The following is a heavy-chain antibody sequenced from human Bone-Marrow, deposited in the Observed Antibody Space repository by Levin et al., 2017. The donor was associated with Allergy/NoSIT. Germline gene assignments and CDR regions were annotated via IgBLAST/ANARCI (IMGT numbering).Heavy chain of an antibody. CDR3: VEVTAILLTWRFQN. V-gene: IGHV3-15*01. J-gene: IGHJ1*01. D-gene: IGHD1-14*01. Sequence: LSLTCAASGFSFSDAWMSWVRQAPGKGLEWVGRIKSKSDGETTVYGAPVKGRFTISRDDSKKTLYLQMNSLKSEDTGVYFCVEVTAILLTWRFQNWGQGTLVTVSS. CDR1: GFSFSDAW. CDR2: IKSKSDGETT.